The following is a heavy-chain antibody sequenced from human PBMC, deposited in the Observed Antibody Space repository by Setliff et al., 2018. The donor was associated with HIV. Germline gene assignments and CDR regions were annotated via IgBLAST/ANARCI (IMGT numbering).Heavy chain of an antibody. V-gene: IGHV4-61*09. Sequence: SETLSLTCTVSGGSITSGSDYWSWIRQPAGEGLEWIGHIHVSGTTNYNPSLKSRVTISIDTSKHQFSLKLTSVTAADTAVYYCARENGRTNYYYYYGEDVWGQGTTVTVSS. CDR2: IHVSGTT. J-gene: IGHJ6*02. CDR1: GGSITSGSDY. CDR3: ARENGRTNYYYYYGEDV.